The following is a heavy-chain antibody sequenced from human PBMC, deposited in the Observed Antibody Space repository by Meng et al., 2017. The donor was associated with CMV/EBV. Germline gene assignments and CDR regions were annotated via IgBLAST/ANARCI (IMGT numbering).Heavy chain of an antibody. CDR1: GYSISSGYY. CDR3: ARDLYYDSSGYGYFDL. J-gene: IGHJ2*01. CDR2: IYHSGST. Sequence: SETLSLTCTVSGYSISSGYYWGWSRQPPGKGLEWIGSIYHSGSTYYNPSLKSRDTISVDTSKNQFSLKLSSVTAADTAVYYCARDLYYDSSGYGYFDLWGRGTLVTVSS. V-gene: IGHV4-38-2*02. D-gene: IGHD3-22*01.